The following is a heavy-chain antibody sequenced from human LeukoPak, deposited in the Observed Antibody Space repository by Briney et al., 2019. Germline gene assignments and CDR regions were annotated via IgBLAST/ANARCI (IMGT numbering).Heavy chain of an antibody. D-gene: IGHD2-2*01. CDR3: ARDCSSTSCPGGYGMDV. J-gene: IGHJ6*02. CDR1: GFTYYDYA. V-gene: IGHV3-23*01. CDR2: ISGSGGST. Sequence: GGSLRLSCAASGFTYYDYAMHWVRQAPGKGLEWVSAISGSGGSTYYADSVKGRFTISRDNSKNTLYLQMNSLRAEDTAVYYCARDCSSTSCPGGYGMDVWGQGTTVTVSS.